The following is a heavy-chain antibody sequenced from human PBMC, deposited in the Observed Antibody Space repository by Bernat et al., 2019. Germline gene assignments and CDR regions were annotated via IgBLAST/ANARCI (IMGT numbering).Heavy chain of an antibody. D-gene: IGHD3-10*01. Sequence: QVQLLQSGTEVKKPGASVLVSCKASGYIFNTYAVHWVRQAPGQGLEWMGWINEVNGNSRYSQKFQGRLTINWDTSATTAYMELSSLTSEDTAVYYCARDRPTGSGTNGRDVWGEGTTVSV. CDR1: GYIFNTYA. V-gene: IGHV1-3*01. CDR2: INEVNGNS. J-gene: IGHJ6*02. CDR3: ARDRPTGSGTNGRDV.